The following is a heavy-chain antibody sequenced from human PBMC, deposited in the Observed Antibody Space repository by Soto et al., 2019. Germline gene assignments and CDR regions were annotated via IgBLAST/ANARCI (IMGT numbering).Heavy chain of an antibody. CDR1: GFNFNTFA. J-gene: IGHJ6*02. Sequence: GGSLRLSCAASGFNFNTFAMSWIRQAPGKGLEWVSHISSSGGSRDYADSVRGRFTVSRDNSKNVLFLQMNSLRADDTATYYCAKGMSYYDSSGYYSGYYYYGVDVWGQGTTVTVSS. D-gene: IGHD3-22*01. CDR2: ISSSGGSR. CDR3: AKGMSYYDSSGYYSGYYYYGVDV. V-gene: IGHV3-23*01.